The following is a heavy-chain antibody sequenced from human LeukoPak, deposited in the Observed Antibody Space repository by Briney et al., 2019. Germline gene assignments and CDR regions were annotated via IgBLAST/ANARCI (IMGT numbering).Heavy chain of an antibody. V-gene: IGHV3-48*04. CDR3: ARAVGMPARPYFFDC. Sequence: PGGSLRLSCAASGFTFSTYSMNWVRQAPGKGLEWVSYISSGSTTIYFADSVKGRFTISRDNAKNSLYLQMNSLRAEDTALYYCARAVGMPARPYFFDCWGQGALVTVSS. J-gene: IGHJ4*02. CDR1: GFTFSTYS. D-gene: IGHD6-6*01. CDR2: ISSGSTTI.